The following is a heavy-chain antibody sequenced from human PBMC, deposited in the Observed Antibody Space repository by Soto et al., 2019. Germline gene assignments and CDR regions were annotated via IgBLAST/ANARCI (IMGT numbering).Heavy chain of an antibody. V-gene: IGHV4-59*08. Sequence: SETLSLTCTVSGGSISSYYWSWIRQPPGKGLEWIGYIYYSGSTNYNPSLKSRVTISVDTSKNQFSLKLSSVTAADTAVYYCARSGDFWSGYYSPQNYYYYYYMDVWGKGTTVTVSS. CDR2: IYYSGST. D-gene: IGHD3-3*01. J-gene: IGHJ6*03. CDR1: GGSISSYY. CDR3: ARSGDFWSGYYSPQNYYYYYYMDV.